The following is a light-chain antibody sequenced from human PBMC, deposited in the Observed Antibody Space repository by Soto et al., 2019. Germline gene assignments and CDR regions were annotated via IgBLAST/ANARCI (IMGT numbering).Light chain of an antibody. J-gene: IGKJ3*01. CDR2: AAS. V-gene: IGKV1-27*01. CDR3: QNLDSAAFT. CDR1: QGISNY. Sequence: DIQMTQSPSSLSASIGDRVTITCRASQGISNYLAWYQQRPGKVPKLLIYAASTLQSGVPSRFSGSGSGTDFTLTISSLQPEDVATYYCQNLDSAAFTFGPGTKVDIK.